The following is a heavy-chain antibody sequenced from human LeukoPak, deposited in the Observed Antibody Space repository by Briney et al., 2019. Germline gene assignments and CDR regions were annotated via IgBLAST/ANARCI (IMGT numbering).Heavy chain of an antibody. V-gene: IGHV3-23*01. CDR2: ISGSGGST. J-gene: IGHJ6*03. CDR3: AKGVVGSGSRVYYYYMDV. D-gene: IGHD3-10*01. CDR1: GFTFSSYA. Sequence: GGSLRLSCAASGFTFSSYAMSWVRQAPGKGLEWVSAISGSGGSTYYADSVKGRFTISRDNSKNTLYLQMNSLRAEDTAVYYCAKGVVGSGSRVYYYYMDVWGKGTTVTVSS.